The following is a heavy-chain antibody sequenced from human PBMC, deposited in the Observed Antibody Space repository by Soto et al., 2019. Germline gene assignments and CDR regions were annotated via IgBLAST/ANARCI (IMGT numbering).Heavy chain of an antibody. CDR3: EQMTVFTAPAFDV. V-gene: IGHV3-23*01. Sequence: GGSLRLSCTASGFNFGLYAMTWVRQAPGKAMEWDSEISSSSGRTTRYADSVKDRFTISRDNSKNTLYLQMNSLRAGDTAVYFCEQMTVFTAPAFDVWGQGTLVTVSS. CDR2: ISSSSGRTT. J-gene: IGHJ3*01. D-gene: IGHD2-21*02. CDR1: GFNFGLYA.